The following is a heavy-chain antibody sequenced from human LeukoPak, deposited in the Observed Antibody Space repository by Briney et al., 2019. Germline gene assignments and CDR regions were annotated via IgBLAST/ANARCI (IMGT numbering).Heavy chain of an antibody. D-gene: IGHD6-13*01. CDR1: GGSISSYY. CDR2: IYYSGST. Sequence: PSKTLSLTCTVSGGSISSYYWSWIRQPPGKGLEWVGYIYYSGSTNYNPSLKSRVTISVDTSKNQFSLKLSSVTAADTAVYYCARDNSIAAAGPVPYNWFDPWGQGTLVTVSS. V-gene: IGHV4-59*01. CDR3: ARDNSIAAAGPVPYNWFDP. J-gene: IGHJ5*02.